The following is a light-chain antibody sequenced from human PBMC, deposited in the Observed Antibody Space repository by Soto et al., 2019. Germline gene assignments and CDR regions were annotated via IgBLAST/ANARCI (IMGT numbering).Light chain of an antibody. CDR3: QQRSDWPIT. V-gene: IGKV3-11*01. CDR1: QSVRYDY. CDR2: DAS. Sequence: PGERAPLSCRSSQSVRYDYLAWYRQIPGQPPSLLIYDASKRATGTPARFSGSGSGTDFTLTISSLEPEDFAVYYCQQRSDWPITFGQGTRLEIK. J-gene: IGKJ5*01.